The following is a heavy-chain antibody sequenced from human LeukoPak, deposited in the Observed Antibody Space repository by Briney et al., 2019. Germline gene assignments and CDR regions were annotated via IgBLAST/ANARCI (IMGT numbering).Heavy chain of an antibody. J-gene: IGHJ6*03. Sequence: ASVKVSCKASGYTFTSYDINWVRQATGQGLEWMGWISAYNGNTNYAQKLQGRVTMTTDTSTSTAYMELRSLRSDDTAVYYCARLYCSSTSCALTTSYYYYMDVWGKGTTVTVSS. CDR1: GYTFTSYD. D-gene: IGHD2-2*01. V-gene: IGHV1-18*01. CDR3: ARLYCSSTSCALTTSYYYYMDV. CDR2: ISAYNGNT.